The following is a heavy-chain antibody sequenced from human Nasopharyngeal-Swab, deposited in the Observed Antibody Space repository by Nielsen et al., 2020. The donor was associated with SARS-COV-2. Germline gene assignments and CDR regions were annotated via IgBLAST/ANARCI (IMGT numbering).Heavy chain of an antibody. Sequence: SLKISCAASGFTLGYFAMHLVRQAPGKGLEWVSSINGNSGEIGYADSVKGRFTISRDNAKNSVYLQMNSLRAEDTAVYYCAFKSSNSRGGFDVWGQGTTVTVSS. V-gene: IGHV3-9*01. J-gene: IGHJ6*02. D-gene: IGHD6-13*01. CDR2: INGNSGEI. CDR3: AFKSSNSRGGFDV. CDR1: GFTLGYFA.